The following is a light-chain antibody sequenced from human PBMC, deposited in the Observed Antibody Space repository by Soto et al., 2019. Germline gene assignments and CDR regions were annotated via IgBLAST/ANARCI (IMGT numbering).Light chain of an antibody. CDR1: QSVSNY. Sequence: EMVLKQAPATLSLSPGEKATLSCMACQSVSNYLAWYQHKPGQAPRLLIYDASKRATGIPARFSGSGSGTDFTLTISSLDPEDFAVYYCLQRSNWPRTFGQGTKVDI. CDR3: LQRSNWPRT. J-gene: IGKJ1*01. CDR2: DAS. V-gene: IGKV3-11*01.